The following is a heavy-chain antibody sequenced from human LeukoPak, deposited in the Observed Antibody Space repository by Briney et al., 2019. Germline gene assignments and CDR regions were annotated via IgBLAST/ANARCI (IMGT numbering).Heavy chain of an antibody. J-gene: IGHJ6*03. Sequence: ASVKVSCKASGGTFSSYDISWVRQAPGQGLEWMGGITPIFGTPNYAQKFQGRVTITADESTSTAYMVLSSLRSEDTAVYYCARGNTMFRGVIWGNYYYYYMDVWGKGTTVTISS. D-gene: IGHD3-10*01. CDR2: ITPIFGTP. CDR3: ARGNTMFRGVIWGNYYYYYMDV. V-gene: IGHV1-69*13. CDR1: GGTFSSYD.